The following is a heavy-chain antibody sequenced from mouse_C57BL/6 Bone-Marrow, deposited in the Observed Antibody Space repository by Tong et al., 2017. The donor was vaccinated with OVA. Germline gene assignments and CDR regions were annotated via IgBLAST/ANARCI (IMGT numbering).Heavy chain of an antibody. D-gene: IGHD2-3*01. Sequence: VQLQESGPGLVQPSQSLSITCTVSGFSLTSYGVHWVRQSPGKGLEWLGVIWSGGSTDYNAAFISRLSISKDNSKSQVFFKMNSRQADDTAIYYCARRVTTLYYYAMDYWGQGTSVTVSS. J-gene: IGHJ4*01. CDR2: IWSGGST. CDR1: GFSLTSYG. V-gene: IGHV2-2*01. CDR3: ARRVTTLYYYAMDY.